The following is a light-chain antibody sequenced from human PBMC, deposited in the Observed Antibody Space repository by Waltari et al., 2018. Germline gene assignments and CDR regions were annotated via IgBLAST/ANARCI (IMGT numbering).Light chain of an antibody. CDR1: QSVLYSSNNKNY. CDR2: WAS. CDR3: QQYYSTPLT. J-gene: IGKJ4*01. Sequence: DIVMTQSPDSLAVSLGERANTKCKASQSVLYSSNNKNYLAWYQQKPGQPPKLLIYWASTRESGVPDRFSGSGSGTDFTLTISSLQAEDVAVYYCQQYYSTPLTFGGGTKVEIK. V-gene: IGKV4-1*01.